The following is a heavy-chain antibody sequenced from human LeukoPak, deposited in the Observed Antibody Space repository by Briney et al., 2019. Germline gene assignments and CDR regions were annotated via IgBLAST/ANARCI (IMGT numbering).Heavy chain of an antibody. CDR3: ARGYCSGANCYTAPDY. J-gene: IGHJ4*02. CDR1: GGSITGYY. CDR2: MDPKGTT. Sequence: PSGTLSLTCTVSGGSITGYYWNWIRQPAGKGLEWIGRMDPKGTTSYNPSLKSRVTMSVDTSKNQFSLKLKSVTAADTAMYYCARGYCSGANCYTAPDYWGQGTLVTVSS. V-gene: IGHV4-4*07. D-gene: IGHD2-15*01.